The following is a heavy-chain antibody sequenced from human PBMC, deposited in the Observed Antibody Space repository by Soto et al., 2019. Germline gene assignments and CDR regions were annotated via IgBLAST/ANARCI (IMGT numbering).Heavy chain of an antibody. CDR3: ARVIKYGDYSRWFDP. Sequence: ASVKVSCKASGYTFTSYGISWVRQAPGQGLEWMGWISAYNGNTNYAQKFQGRVTMTRDTSMSTAYMELSSLRSEDTAVYYCARVIKYGDYSRWFDPWGPGTLVPVSS. CDR2: ISAYNGNT. CDR1: GYTFTSYG. D-gene: IGHD4-17*01. J-gene: IGHJ5*02. V-gene: IGHV1-18*01.